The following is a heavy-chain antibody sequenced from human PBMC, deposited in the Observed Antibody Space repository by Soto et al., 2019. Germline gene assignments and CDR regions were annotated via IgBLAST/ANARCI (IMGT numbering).Heavy chain of an antibody. CDR3: ARESGGATATLDYYYFYMDV. D-gene: IGHD5-12*01. J-gene: IGHJ6*03. Sequence: QVQLVQSGAEVKRPGASVTVSCRSSGDTFNDYYIHWVRQAPGQGLEWMGWINPNGGVTKYAQKFQGWVSMPRDTSSRTVYMQLSRLRSAETAVYYCARESGGATATLDYYYFYMDVWGTGTTVTVSS. V-gene: IGHV1-2*04. CDR2: INPNGGVT. CDR1: GDTFNDYY.